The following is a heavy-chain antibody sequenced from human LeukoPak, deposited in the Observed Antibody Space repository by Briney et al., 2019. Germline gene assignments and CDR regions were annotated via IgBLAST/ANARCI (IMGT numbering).Heavy chain of an antibody. J-gene: IGHJ4*02. V-gene: IGHV3-74*01. CDR2: INSDGSST. CDR1: GFTFSSYW. D-gene: IGHD3-10*01. CDR3: ARGKTVSPFDY. Sequence: GGSLRLSCAASGFTFSSYWMHWVRQAPGKGLVWVSRINSDGSSTSYADSVKGRLTISRDNAKNTLYLQMNSLRAEDTAVYYCARGKTVSPFDYWGQGTLVTVSS.